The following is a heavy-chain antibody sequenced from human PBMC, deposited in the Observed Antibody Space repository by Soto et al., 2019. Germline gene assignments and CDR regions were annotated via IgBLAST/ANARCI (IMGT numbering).Heavy chain of an antibody. D-gene: IGHD6-6*01. Sequence: GSRILSXAASGFTFSDYYMSWIRQAPGKGLEWVSYISSSSSYTNYADSVKGRFNISRDNAKNSLYLQMNSLRAEDTAVHYCARVSIAALRSAFDIWGQGTMVTVS. J-gene: IGHJ3*02. CDR3: ARVSIAALRSAFDI. CDR2: ISSSSSYT. CDR1: GFTFSDYY. V-gene: IGHV3-11*06.